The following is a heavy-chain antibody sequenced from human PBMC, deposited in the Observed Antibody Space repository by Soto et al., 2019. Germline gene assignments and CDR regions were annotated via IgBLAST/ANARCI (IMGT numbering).Heavy chain of an antibody. CDR1: GYTFTSYG. V-gene: IGHV1-18*01. Sequence: QVQLVQSGAEVKKPGASVKVSCKASGYTFTSYGIRWVRPAPGKGLEWMGWTSAYNGHTNYAQQLQGRVTMTTGTTTSTAYMDRSRLRSDYTVVYYCARVYVLYGDYVPGGVWFAPWGQGTLVTVSS. J-gene: IGHJ5*02. D-gene: IGHD4-17*01. CDR3: ARVYVLYGDYVPGGVWFAP. CDR2: TSAYNGHT.